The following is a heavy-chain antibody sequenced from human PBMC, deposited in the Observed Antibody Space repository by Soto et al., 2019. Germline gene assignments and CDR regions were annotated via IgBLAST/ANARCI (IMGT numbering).Heavy chain of an antibody. CDR1: GFNFRTYA. V-gene: IGHV3-23*01. Sequence: GGSLRISWGAPGFNFRTYAMSRVRPAPGKGLDWVSAISGSGGTTYYADSVKGRITISRDNSKNTLYLQMNSLRAEDTAVYYCAKAPRFSGYDSYYFDYWGQGTLVTVSS. D-gene: IGHD5-12*01. CDR2: ISGSGGTT. J-gene: IGHJ4*02. CDR3: AKAPRFSGYDSYYFDY.